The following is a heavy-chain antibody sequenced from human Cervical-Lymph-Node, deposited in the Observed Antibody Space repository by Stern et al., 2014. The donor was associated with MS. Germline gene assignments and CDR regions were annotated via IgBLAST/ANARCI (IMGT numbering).Heavy chain of an antibody. CDR2: ISSGSRTL. CDR3: ARSASIGDY. D-gene: IGHD3-16*01. J-gene: IGHJ4*02. CDR1: GFTFISYS. Sequence: EVQLVESGGGLVQPGGSLRLSCAASGFTFISYSMNWVRQAPGKGLEWVSYISSGSRTLYYADSVRGRFTISRDNAKNALYLQMNSLRDEDTAVYYCARSASIGDYWGQGTLVTVSA. V-gene: IGHV3-48*02.